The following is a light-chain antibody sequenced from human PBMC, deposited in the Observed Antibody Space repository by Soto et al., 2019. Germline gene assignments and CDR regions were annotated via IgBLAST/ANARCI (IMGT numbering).Light chain of an antibody. Sequence: SYELTQPPSVSVSPGQTASITCSGDKLGDKYACWYQQKPGQSPVLVIYQDSKRPSGIPERFSGPNSGNTATLTISGTQAMDEADYYCQAWDSSTADVVFGGGTQLTVL. CDR2: QDS. V-gene: IGLV3-1*01. CDR1: KLGDKY. CDR3: QAWDSSTADVV. J-gene: IGLJ2*01.